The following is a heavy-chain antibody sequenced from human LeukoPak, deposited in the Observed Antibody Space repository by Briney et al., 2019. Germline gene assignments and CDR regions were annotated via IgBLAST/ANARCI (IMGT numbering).Heavy chain of an antibody. V-gene: IGHV4-38-2*01. Sequence: ASETLSLTCAVSGYSISSGYYWGWIRQPPGQGLEWIGSIYHSGSTYYNPSLKSRVTISVDTSKTQFSLKLSSVTAADTAVYYCARGYSYGNGYFDYWGQGTLVTVSS. CDR2: IYHSGST. D-gene: IGHD5-18*01. J-gene: IGHJ4*02. CDR3: ARGYSYGNGYFDY. CDR1: GYSISSGYY.